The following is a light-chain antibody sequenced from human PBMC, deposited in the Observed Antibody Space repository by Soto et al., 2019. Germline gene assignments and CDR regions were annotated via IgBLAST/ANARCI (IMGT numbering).Light chain of an antibody. CDR1: SSNIGSNY. J-gene: IGLJ2*01. CDR2: RND. Sequence: QSVLTQPPSASGTPGQRVTISCSGSSSNIGSNYVYWYQRFPGSAPKLLIYRNDQRPSGVPDRFSGSKSGTSASLAISGPRSEDEADYYCAAWDDSLSAVVFGGGTQLT. CDR3: AAWDDSLSAVV. V-gene: IGLV1-47*01.